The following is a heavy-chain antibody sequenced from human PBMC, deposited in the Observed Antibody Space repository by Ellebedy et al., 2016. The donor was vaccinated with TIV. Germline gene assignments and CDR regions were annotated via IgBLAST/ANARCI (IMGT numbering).Heavy chain of an antibody. CDR2: ISSSSSYI. Sequence: PGGSLRLSCAASGFTFSSYSMNWVRQAPGKGLEWVSSISSSSSYIYYADSVKGRFTISRDNAKNSLYLQMNSLRAEDTAVYYCARAPTVKEAFDIWGQGTMVTVSS. V-gene: IGHV3-21*01. J-gene: IGHJ3*02. CDR1: GFTFSSYS. D-gene: IGHD3-10*01. CDR3: ARAPTVKEAFDI.